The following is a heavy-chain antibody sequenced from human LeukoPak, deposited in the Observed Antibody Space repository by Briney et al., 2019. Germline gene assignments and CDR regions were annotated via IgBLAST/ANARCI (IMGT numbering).Heavy chain of an antibody. Sequence: GRSLRLSCAASGFTFDSYGMHWVRQAPGKGLEWVAVISFDGSNEYYADSVKGRFSISRDNSKNSLYLQMNSLSTEDTAVYYCAEDVRELFQRYFFGMDVWGQGTTVTVSS. D-gene: IGHD1-26*01. V-gene: IGHV3-30*18. CDR3: AEDVRELFQRYFFGMDV. J-gene: IGHJ6*02. CDR1: GFTFDSYG. CDR2: ISFDGSNE.